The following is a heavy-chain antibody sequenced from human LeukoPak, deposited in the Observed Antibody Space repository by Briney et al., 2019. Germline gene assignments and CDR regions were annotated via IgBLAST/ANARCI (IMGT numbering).Heavy chain of an antibody. J-gene: IGHJ4*02. CDR1: GGSFSGYY. Sequence: SETLSLTCAVYGGSFSGYYWSWIRQPLGKGLEWIGEINHSGSTNYNPSLKSRVTISVDTSKNQFSLRLSSVTAADTAVYYCARGIVVVVAATPGYFDYWGQGTLVTVSS. D-gene: IGHD2-15*01. CDR2: INHSGST. CDR3: ARGIVVVVAATPGYFDY. V-gene: IGHV4-34*01.